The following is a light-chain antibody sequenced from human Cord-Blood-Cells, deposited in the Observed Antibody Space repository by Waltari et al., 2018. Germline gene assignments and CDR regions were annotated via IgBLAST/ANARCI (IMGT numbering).Light chain of an antibody. J-gene: IGLJ2*01. Sequence: QSALTQPASVSGSPGQSITISCTGISSDVGGYNYVSWYQQHPGKAPKLMIYEVSNRPSGFSNRFSGSKSGNTASLTISGLQAEDEADYYCSSYTSSSTVVFGGGTKLTVL. CDR1: SSDVGGYNY. CDR3: SSYTSSSTVV. CDR2: EVS. V-gene: IGLV2-14*01.